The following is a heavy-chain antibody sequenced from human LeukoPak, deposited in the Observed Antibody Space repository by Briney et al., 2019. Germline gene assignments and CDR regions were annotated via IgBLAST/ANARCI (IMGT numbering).Heavy chain of an antibody. Sequence: ASVKVSCKASGYTFTSYGISWVRQAPGQGLEWMGWISAYNGNTNYAQKLQGRVTMTTDTSTSTAYMELRSLRSDDTAVYYCARRYSSSSGLYYYYMDVWGKGTTVTVSS. CDR1: GYTFTSYG. CDR2: ISAYNGNT. D-gene: IGHD6-6*01. V-gene: IGHV1-18*01. J-gene: IGHJ6*03. CDR3: ARRYSSSSGLYYYYMDV.